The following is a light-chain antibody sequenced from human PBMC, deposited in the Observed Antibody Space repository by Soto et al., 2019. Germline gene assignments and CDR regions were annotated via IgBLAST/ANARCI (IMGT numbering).Light chain of an antibody. J-gene: IGKJ4*01. V-gene: IGKV3-20*01. Sequence: EIVMTQSPGTLSLSPGERATLSGRASHTISNTFLAWYQQTPRQAPRLLIYGASGTAAGIPDRFSGGGAGTVITISIRRLEPEDYAVYYCQQYGASPTFGGGTKVDIK. CDR3: QQYGASPT. CDR1: HTISNTF. CDR2: GAS.